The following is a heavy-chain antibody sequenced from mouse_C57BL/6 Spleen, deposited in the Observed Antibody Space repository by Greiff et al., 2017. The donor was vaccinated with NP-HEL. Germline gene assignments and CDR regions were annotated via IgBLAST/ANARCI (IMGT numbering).Heavy chain of an antibody. CDR1: GYAFSSSW. CDR3: ASKRFDY. J-gene: IGHJ2*01. Sequence: VQLQQSGPELVKPGASVKISCKASGYAFSSSWMNWVKQRPGKGLEWIGRIYPGDGDTNYNGKFKGKATLTADKSSSTAYMQLSSLTSEDSAVYFCASKRFDYWGQGTTLTVSS. V-gene: IGHV1-82*01. CDR2: IYPGDGDT.